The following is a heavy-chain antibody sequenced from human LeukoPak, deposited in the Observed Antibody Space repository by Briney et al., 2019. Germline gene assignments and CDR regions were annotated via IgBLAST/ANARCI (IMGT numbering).Heavy chain of an antibody. CDR2: IYHSGST. D-gene: IGHD2-2*01. Sequence: SETLSLTCAVSGGSISSSNWWSWVRQPPGKGLEWIGEIYHSGSTNYNPSLKSRVTISVDKSKNQFSLKLSSVTAADTAVYYCARLRVVVVPAAYDYWGQGTLVTVSS. CDR1: GGSISSSNW. V-gene: IGHV4-4*02. J-gene: IGHJ4*02. CDR3: ARLRVVVVPAAYDY.